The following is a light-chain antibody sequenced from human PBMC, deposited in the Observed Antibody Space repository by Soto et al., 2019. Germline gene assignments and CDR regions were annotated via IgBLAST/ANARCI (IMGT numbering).Light chain of an antibody. CDR1: SSDVGGYNF. Sequence: QSALTQPPSASGSPGQSVTISCTETSSDVGGYNFVSWYQQHPGKAPKLMMFEVSKRPSGVPDRFSGSKFGNTASLTVSGLQSEDEADNYCASYGDNNIFLFGGGTKLTVL. V-gene: IGLV2-8*01. CDR2: EVS. J-gene: IGLJ2*01. CDR3: ASYGDNNIFL.